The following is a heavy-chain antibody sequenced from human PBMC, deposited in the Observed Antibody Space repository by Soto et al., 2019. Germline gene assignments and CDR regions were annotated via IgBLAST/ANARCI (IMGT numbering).Heavy chain of an antibody. CDR3: ARAIRDGSGSYYHL. CDR1: GYTFTSYG. J-gene: IGHJ5*02. V-gene: IGHV1-18*01. CDR2: ISAYNGNT. D-gene: IGHD3-10*01. Sequence: ASVKVSCKASGYTFTSYGISWVRQAPGQGLEWMGWISAYNGNTNYAQKLQGRVTMTTDTSTGTAYMELRSLRSDDTAVYYCARAIRDGSGSYYHLWGQGTLVTVSS.